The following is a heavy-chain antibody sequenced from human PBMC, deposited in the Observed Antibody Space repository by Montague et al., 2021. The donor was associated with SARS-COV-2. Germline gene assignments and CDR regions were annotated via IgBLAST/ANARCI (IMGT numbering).Heavy chain of an antibody. V-gene: IGHV3-48*03. D-gene: IGHD3-10*01. Sequence: SLRLSCAASGFTSRTYEMNWVRQAPGKGLEWVSYISSSGSTIYYADSVKGRFTISRDNAKNSLYLQMNSLRAEDTAIYYCARDGRFGELDYWGQGTLVTVST. CDR1: GFTSRTYE. J-gene: IGHJ4*02. CDR3: ARDGRFGELDY. CDR2: ISSSGSTI.